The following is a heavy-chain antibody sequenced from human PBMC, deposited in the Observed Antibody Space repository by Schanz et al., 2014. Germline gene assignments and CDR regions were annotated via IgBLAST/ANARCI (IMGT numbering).Heavy chain of an antibody. D-gene: IGHD2-2*01. Sequence: EVQLVESGGGLVQPGGSLRLSCAASGFTFSTYWMSWVRQAPGKGLEWVSYISSSSSAIYYTDSVKGRFTISRDNAKNSLYLQMNSLRAEDTAVYYCARDLRYQLLVDYWGRGTLVTVSS. J-gene: IGHJ4*02. CDR1: GFTFSTYW. V-gene: IGHV3-48*01. CDR2: ISSSSSAI. CDR3: ARDLRYQLLVDY.